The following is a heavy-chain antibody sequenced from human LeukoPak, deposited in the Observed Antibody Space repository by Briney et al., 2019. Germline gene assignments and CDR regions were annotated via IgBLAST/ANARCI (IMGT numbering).Heavy chain of an antibody. V-gene: IGHV4-4*07. D-gene: IGHD3-22*01. CDR1: GGSISSYY. CDR3: AREEFHYDSSGYYERWYFDL. Sequence: IPSETLSLTCTVSGGSISSYYWSWIRQPAGKGLEWIGRIYTSGNTNYNPSLKSRVTMSVDTSNNQFSLKLSSVTAADTAVYYCAREEFHYDSSGYYERWYFDLWGRGTLVTVSS. CDR2: IYTSGNT. J-gene: IGHJ2*01.